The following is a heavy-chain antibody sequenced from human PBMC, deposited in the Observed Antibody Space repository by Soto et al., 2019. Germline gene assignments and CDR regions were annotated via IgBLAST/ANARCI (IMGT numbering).Heavy chain of an antibody. V-gene: IGHV3-33*01. CDR2: IWYDGSNK. CDR1: GFTFSSYG. D-gene: IGHD6-13*01. J-gene: IGHJ6*02. Sequence: QVQLVESGGGVVQPGRSLRLSCAASGFTFSSYGMHWVRQAPGKGLEWVAVIWYDGSNKYYEDSVKGRFTISRDNSKNTLYLQINSLSAEDTAVYYCARDVEGSSCSSGGYGMDVWGQGTTVTLSS. CDR3: ARDVEGSSCSSGGYGMDV.